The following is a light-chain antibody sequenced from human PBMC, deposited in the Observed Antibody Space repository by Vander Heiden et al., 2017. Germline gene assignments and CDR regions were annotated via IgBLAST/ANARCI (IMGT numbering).Light chain of an antibody. V-gene: IGLV2-14*01. Sequence: QSALTQPASVSGSPGQSITISCTGTSSDVGGYNYVSWSQQHPGKDPKLMVYEVSNRPSGVSTRFSVSKSGTTASLTISGLQAEAEADYYCTSYTSSTILIFGGGTKLTVL. CDR1: SSDVGGYNY. CDR2: EVS. J-gene: IGLJ2*01. CDR3: TSYTSSTILI.